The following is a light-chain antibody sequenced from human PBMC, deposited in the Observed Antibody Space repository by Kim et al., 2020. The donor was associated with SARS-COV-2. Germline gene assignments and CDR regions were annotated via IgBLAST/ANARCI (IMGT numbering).Light chain of an antibody. CDR1: QTISTNY. J-gene: IGKJ1*01. CDR2: DVF. V-gene: IGKV3-20*01. Sequence: LSPGERATLSCRARQTISTNYLAWYQQKPGQPPRLLIYDVFTRATGIPDRFSGGGSGTDFTLTISGLEPEDFAVYYCQQYDYSPGTFGQGTKLEI. CDR3: QQYDYSPGT.